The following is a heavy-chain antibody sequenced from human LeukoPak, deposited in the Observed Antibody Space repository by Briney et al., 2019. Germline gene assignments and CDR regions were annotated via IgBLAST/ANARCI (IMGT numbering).Heavy chain of an antibody. CDR1: SGSISSNNYY. CDR3: ARLVSYDVLTENFYKYYMDV. Sequence: PETLSLTCTVSSGSISSNNYYWGWIRQPPGKGLEWIGSIYYTGSTFYNPSLKSRVTMSLDALKNQFTLKVTSVTATDTAVYYCARLVSYDVLTENFYKYYMDVWGKGTTVTVSS. J-gene: IGHJ6*03. V-gene: IGHV4-39*01. CDR2: IYYTGST. D-gene: IGHD3-9*01.